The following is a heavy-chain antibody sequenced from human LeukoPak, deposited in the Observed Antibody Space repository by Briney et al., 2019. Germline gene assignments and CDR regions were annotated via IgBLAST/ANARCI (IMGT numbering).Heavy chain of an antibody. V-gene: IGHV3-74*01. J-gene: IGHJ4*02. Sequence: GGSLRLSCAASGFTFSSYLMHWVRQAPGKGLLWVSRINTDGSSTAYADSVRGRFSISRDNARKTLFLQLNSLRAEDTAVYYCARRGGSNRLFDYWGQGTLVTVSS. CDR2: INTDGSST. CDR3: ARRGGSNRLFDY. D-gene: IGHD2-15*01. CDR1: GFTFSSYL.